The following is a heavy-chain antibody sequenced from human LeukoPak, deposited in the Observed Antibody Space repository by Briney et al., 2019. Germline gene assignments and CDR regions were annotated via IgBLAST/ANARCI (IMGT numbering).Heavy chain of an antibody. CDR1: GFTFSSYA. D-gene: IGHD2-2*01. CDR3: ARGRGDCSSTSCYLAY. Sequence: PGGSLRLSCAASGFTFSSYAMHWVRQAPGKGLEWVAVIPYDGSNKYYADSVKGRFTISRDNSKNTLYLQMNSLRAEDTAVYYCARGRGDCSSTSCYLAYWGQGTLVTVSS. V-gene: IGHV3-30-3*01. J-gene: IGHJ4*02. CDR2: IPYDGSNK.